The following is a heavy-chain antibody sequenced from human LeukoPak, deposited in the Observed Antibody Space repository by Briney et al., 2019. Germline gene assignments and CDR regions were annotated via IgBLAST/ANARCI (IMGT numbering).Heavy chain of an antibody. CDR3: AKDAMATVTYFDC. CDR1: GFHFNSYA. CDR2: LSGSGGDT. Sequence: QPGGSLRLSCATSGFHFNSYAMRWVRQAPGKGLEWVLGLSGSGGDTDYADSVKGRFTISRDNSRNTLYLQMNSLRSEDTAVYYCAKDAMATVTYFDCWGQGSLVTVSS. J-gene: IGHJ4*02. V-gene: IGHV3-23*01. D-gene: IGHD4-17*01.